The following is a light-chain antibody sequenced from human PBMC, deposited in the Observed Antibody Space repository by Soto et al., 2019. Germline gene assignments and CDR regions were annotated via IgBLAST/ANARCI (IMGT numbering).Light chain of an antibody. CDR2: EVS. CDR1: SSDVGGYNY. J-gene: IGLJ1*01. Sequence: QSVLTQPASVSGSPGQSITISCTGTSSDVGGYNYVSWYQQHPGKAPKLMIYEVSNRPSGVSNRFSGYKSGNTASLTISGLQAEDEADYYCSSYTSSSTLDFGTGTKVTV. CDR3: SSYTSSSTLD. V-gene: IGLV2-14*01.